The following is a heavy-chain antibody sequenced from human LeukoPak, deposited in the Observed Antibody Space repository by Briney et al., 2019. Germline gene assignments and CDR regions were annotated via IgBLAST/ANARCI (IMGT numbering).Heavy chain of an antibody. V-gene: IGHV4-4*02. CDR3: ARDLGYFDY. J-gene: IGHJ4*02. D-gene: IGHD7-27*01. Sequence: SSETLSLTCAVSGGSISSSNWWSWVRQPPGKGLEWIGEIYHSGSTNYNPSLKSRVTISVDKSKNQFSLQLNSVTPEDTALYYCARDLGYFDYWDQGILVTVSS. CDR1: GGSISSSNW. CDR2: IYHSGST.